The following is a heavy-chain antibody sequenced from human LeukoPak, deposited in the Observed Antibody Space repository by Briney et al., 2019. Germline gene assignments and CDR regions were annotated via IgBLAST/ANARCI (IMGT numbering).Heavy chain of an antibody. CDR1: GFTFSSYS. D-gene: IGHD5-12*01. J-gene: IGHJ3*02. V-gene: IGHV3-48*04. CDR3: TVYSGYDFGDAFDI. Sequence: GGSLRLSCAASGFTFSSYSMNWVRQAPGKGLEWVSYITSSSSPKYYADSVKGRFTISRDNPKNSLYLQMNSLRAEDTALYYCTVYSGYDFGDAFDIWGQGTMVTVSS. CDR2: ITSSSSPK.